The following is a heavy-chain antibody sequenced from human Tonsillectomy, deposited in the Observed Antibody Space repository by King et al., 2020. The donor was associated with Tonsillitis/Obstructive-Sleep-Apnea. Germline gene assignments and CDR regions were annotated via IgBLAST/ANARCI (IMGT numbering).Heavy chain of an antibody. CDR1: GGSISSSSYY. V-gene: IGHV4-39*01. CDR3: ASRDIVVVPAGFDY. J-gene: IGHJ4*02. D-gene: IGHD2-2*01. CDR2: IYYSGST. Sequence: LQLQESGPGLVKPSETLSLTCTVSGGSISSSSYYWGWIRQPPGKGLEWIGSIYYSGSTYYNPSLMSRVPISVDTSKNQFSLKLSSVTAADTAVYYCASRDIVVVPAGFDYWGQGTLVTVSS.